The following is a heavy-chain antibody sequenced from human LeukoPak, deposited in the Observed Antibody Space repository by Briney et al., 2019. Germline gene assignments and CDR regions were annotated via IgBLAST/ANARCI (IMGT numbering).Heavy chain of an antibody. Sequence: PSQTLSLTCTVSGGSISSGGYYWSWIRQHPGKGLEWIGYIYYSGSTYYNPSLKSRVTISVDTSKNQFSLKLSSVTAADTAVYYCARESRQLDRRFSRYFDYWGQGTLVTVSS. D-gene: IGHD1-1*01. CDR3: ARESRQLDRRFSRYFDY. V-gene: IGHV4-31*03. J-gene: IGHJ4*02. CDR1: GGSISSGGYY. CDR2: IYYSGST.